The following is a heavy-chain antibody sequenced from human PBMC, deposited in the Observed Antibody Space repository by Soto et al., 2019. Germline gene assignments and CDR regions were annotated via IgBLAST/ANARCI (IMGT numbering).Heavy chain of an antibody. CDR1: GGSISSSSYY. J-gene: IGHJ4*02. V-gene: IGHV4-39*02. CDR2: IYYSGST. CDR3: ARDGNWRLDY. D-gene: IGHD1-1*01. Sequence: ETLSLTCTVSGGSISSSSYYWGWIRQPPGKGLEWIGSIYYSGSTYYNPSLKSRVTISVDTSKNQFSLHLNSVTAEDTAVYYCARDGNWRLDYWGQGALVTVSS.